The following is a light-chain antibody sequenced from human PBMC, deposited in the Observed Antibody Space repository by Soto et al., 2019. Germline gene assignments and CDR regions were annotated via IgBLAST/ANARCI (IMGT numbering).Light chain of an antibody. V-gene: IGKV1-39*01. Sequence: DIQMTQSPSSLSASVGDSVTITCRASHHNSTHLNWYQQRPAEAPNLLIYGTSTLQRGVPSRCSGSVSWRAFTLTITSLEPEDFATYYCQQSYSSLSYTFGQGTKLEIK. J-gene: IGKJ2*01. CDR2: GTS. CDR1: HHNSTH. CDR3: QQSYSSLSYT.